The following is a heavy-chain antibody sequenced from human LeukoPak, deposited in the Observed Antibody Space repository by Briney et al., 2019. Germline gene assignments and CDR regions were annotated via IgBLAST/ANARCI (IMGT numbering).Heavy chain of an antibody. D-gene: IGHD4-17*01. J-gene: IGHJ4*02. CDR2: ISSSSSYT. CDR3: AGTNDYGPRPTDY. V-gene: IGHV3-11*06. CDR1: GFTFSDYY. Sequence: PGGSLRLSCAASGFTFSDYYMSWIRQAPGKGLEWVSYISSSSSYTNYADSVKGRFTISRDNAKNSLYLQMNSLRAEDTAVYYCAGTNDYGPRPTDYWGQGTLVTVSS.